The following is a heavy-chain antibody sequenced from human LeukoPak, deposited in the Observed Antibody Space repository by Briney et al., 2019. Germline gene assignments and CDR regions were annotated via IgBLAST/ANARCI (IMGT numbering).Heavy chain of an antibody. Sequence: GGSLRLSCAASGFTFINYWMTWVRQAPGKGLEWVANINQDGSEKYYVDSVKGRFTISRDNAKNSLYLQMNSLRAEDTAVYYCARDHNSYDGGYYYYMDVWGKGTTVTVSS. V-gene: IGHV3-7*01. CDR1: GFTFINYW. D-gene: IGHD2-8*01. CDR3: ARDHNSYDGGYYYYMDV. CDR2: INQDGSEK. J-gene: IGHJ6*03.